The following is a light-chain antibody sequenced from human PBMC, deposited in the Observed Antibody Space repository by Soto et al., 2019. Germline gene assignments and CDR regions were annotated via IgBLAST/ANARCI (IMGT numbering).Light chain of an antibody. CDR1: QSISSW. J-gene: IGKJ1*01. V-gene: IGKV1-5*01. CDR2: HAS. CDR3: QKYNSAPRT. Sequence: DIQMTQSPSTLSASVGDRVTITCRASQSISSWLAWYQQKPGRAPKLLIYHASNLESGVPSRFSGSGSGTEFTLTISGLQPEDVATYYCQKYNSAPRTFGQGTKVDIK.